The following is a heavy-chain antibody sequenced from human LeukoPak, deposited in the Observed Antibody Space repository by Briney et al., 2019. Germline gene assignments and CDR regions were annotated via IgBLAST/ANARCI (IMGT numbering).Heavy chain of an antibody. CDR2: ISSSSSTI. D-gene: IGHD3-22*01. J-gene: IGHJ3*02. CDR3: ARGSRAIVVVSDDAFDI. V-gene: IGHV3-48*01. Sequence: GGSLRLSCAASGFTFSSYSMNWVRQAPGKGLEWVSYISSSSSTIYYADSVKGRFTISRDNAKNSLYLQMNSLRAEDTAVYYCARGSRAIVVVSDDAFDIWGQGTMVTVSS. CDR1: GFTFSSYS.